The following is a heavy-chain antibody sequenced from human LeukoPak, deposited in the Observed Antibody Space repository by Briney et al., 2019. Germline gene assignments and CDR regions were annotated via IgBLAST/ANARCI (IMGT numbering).Heavy chain of an antibody. CDR3: AREIGMVGAFDI. Sequence: GRSLRLSCAASGFTFSSYGMHWVRQAPGKGLEWVAVIWYDGSNKYYADSVKGRFTISRDSSKSTLYLQMNSLRAEDTAVYYCAREIGMVGAFDIWGQGTMVTVSS. CDR2: IWYDGSNK. D-gene: IGHD2-15*01. V-gene: IGHV3-33*01. J-gene: IGHJ3*02. CDR1: GFTFSSYG.